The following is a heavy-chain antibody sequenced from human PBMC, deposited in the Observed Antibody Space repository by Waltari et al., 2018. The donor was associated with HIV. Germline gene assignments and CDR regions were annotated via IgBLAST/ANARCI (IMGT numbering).Heavy chain of an antibody. J-gene: IGHJ4*02. V-gene: IGHV3-23*01. CDR1: GFTFSSYA. CDR3: AKSNYPGYYDSSGYYPYY. D-gene: IGHD3-22*01. Sequence: EVQLLESGGGLVQPGGSLRLSCAASGFTFSSYAMSWVRQAPGKGLEWVSGMSGSGGSTYYADSVKGRFTISRDNSKNTLYLQMNSLRAEDTAVYYCAKSNYPGYYDSSGYYPYYWGQGTLVTVSS. CDR2: MSGSGGST.